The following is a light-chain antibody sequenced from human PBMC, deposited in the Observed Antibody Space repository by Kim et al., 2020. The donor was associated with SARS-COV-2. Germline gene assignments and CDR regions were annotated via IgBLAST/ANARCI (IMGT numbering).Light chain of an antibody. CDR3: LGWDSSSGSYV. CDR2: QDE. CDR1: KLGNKY. V-gene: IGLV3-1*01. Sequence: SYELTQPPSVSASPGQAASITCSGDKLGNKYASWYQQKPGQSPVLVIYQDEKRPSGIPERFSGSNSGNSATLTISGTQAMDEADYFCLGWDSSSGSYVFG. J-gene: IGLJ1*01.